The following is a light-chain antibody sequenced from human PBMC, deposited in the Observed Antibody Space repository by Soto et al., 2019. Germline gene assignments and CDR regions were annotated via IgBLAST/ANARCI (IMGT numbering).Light chain of an antibody. Sequence: QSVLTQPPSVSGAPGQRVTISCTGSSSNIGAGYDVHWYQQLPGTAPKLLIYGNSNRPSGVPYRFSGSKSGTSASLAITGLQAEDEADYYCQSYYSSLSGWVFGGGTKLTVL. J-gene: IGLJ3*02. CDR3: QSYYSSLSGWV. CDR1: SSNIGAGYD. V-gene: IGLV1-40*01. CDR2: GNS.